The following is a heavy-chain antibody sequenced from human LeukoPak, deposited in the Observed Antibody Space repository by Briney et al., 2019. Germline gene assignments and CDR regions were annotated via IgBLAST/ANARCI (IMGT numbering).Heavy chain of an antibody. CDR3: ARDKLLSGLIIIPFDY. V-gene: IGHV1-18*01. D-gene: IGHD3/OR15-3a*01. CDR2: ISTHNGTT. J-gene: IGHJ4*02. CDR1: GYTFTNYG. Sequence: ASVKVSCKDSGYTFTNYGISWVRQAPGQGLEWMGWISTHNGTTNYAQKVQGRVTMTTDTSTSTVYMELRSLTSDDTAMYYCARDKLLSGLIIIPFDYWGQGSLVTVSS.